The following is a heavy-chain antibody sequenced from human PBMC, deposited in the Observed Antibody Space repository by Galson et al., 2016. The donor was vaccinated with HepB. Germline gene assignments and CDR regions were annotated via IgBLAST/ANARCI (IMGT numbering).Heavy chain of an antibody. J-gene: IGHJ6*02. CDR1: GFTFSNAW. V-gene: IGHV3-15*01. Sequence: SLRLSSAASGFTFSNAWMSWVRQAPGKGLEWVGRIKSKTDGGTTDYAAPVKGRFSISRDDSKNTLYLRMNSLKTEDTAVYYCRYGMDVWGQGTTVTVSS. CDR2: IKSKTDGGTT. CDR3: RYGMDV.